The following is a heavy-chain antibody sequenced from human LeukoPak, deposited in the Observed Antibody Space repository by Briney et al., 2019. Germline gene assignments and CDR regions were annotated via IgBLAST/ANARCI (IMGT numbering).Heavy chain of an antibody. CDR3: ARIAAAGPYYYYYYMDV. V-gene: IGHV4-38-2*02. Sequence: SETLSLTCTVSGYSISSGYYWGWIRQPPGKGLEWIGSIYHSGSTYYNPSLKSRVTISVDTSKNQFSLKLSSVTAADTAVYYCARIAAAGPYYYYYYMDVWGKGTTVTVSS. CDR2: IYHSGST. CDR1: GYSISSGYY. J-gene: IGHJ6*03. D-gene: IGHD6-13*01.